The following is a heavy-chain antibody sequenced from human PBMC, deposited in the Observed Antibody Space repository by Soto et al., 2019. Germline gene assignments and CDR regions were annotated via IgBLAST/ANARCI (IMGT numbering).Heavy chain of an antibody. CDR3: AVSNTDHAY. Sequence: IQLQESGPGLVKPSETLSLTCSVSGGSIISYYWSWIRQPPGQGLEWIGYIYYSGSTNYNPSPKGQVTISVDRSKNQFSLKLSSVTAADTAVYYCAVSNTDHAYWGQGTLVTVSS. D-gene: IGHD2-2*02. CDR1: GGSIISYY. CDR2: IYYSGST. V-gene: IGHV4-59*08. J-gene: IGHJ4*02.